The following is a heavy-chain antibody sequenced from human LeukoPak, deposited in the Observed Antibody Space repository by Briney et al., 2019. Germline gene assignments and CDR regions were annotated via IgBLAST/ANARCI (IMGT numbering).Heavy chain of an antibody. CDR1: GFIFSTYS. J-gene: IGHJ5*02. CDR2: ISGSSGII. CDR3: ARERFLTDSSSWYNWFDP. D-gene: IGHD6-13*01. Sequence: QPGGSLRLSCAASGFIFSTYSMNWVRQAPGKGLEWISYISGSSGIIHYADSVRGRFTISRDNAKNSLYLQMNSLRAEDTAVYYCARERFLTDSSSWYNWFDPWGQGTLVTVSS. V-gene: IGHV3-48*01.